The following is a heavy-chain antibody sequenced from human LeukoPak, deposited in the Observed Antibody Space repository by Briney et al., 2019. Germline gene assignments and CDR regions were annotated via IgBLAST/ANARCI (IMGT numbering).Heavy chain of an antibody. CDR1: GASITSSIYY. D-gene: IGHD2-15*01. J-gene: IGHJ6*02. V-gene: IGHV4-39*01. Sequence: PSETLSLTCAVSGASITSSIYYWGWIRQPPGKGLEWIGCNYYSGSTYYNPSLKSRVTISVDTSKNQFSLKLSSVTAADTAVYYCASGYCSGGRCSGLYYYYAMDVWGQGTTVTVSS. CDR3: ASGYCSGGRCSGLYYYYAMDV. CDR2: NYYSGST.